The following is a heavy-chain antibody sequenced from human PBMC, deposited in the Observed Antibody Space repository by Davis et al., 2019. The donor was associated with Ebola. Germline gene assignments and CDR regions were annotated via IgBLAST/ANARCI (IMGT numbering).Heavy chain of an antibody. D-gene: IGHD6-19*01. V-gene: IGHV4-31*03. Sequence: SETLSLTCTVSGGSISSAGYYWSWIRQHPGKGLEWIGYIYYSGSTYYTPSLKSRVTISVDTSKNQFFLKLSSVTAADTAMYYCARWAGSSGDLRAFDIWGQGTMVTVSS. CDR2: IYYSGST. CDR1: GGSISSAGYY. CDR3: ARWAGSSGDLRAFDI. J-gene: IGHJ3*02.